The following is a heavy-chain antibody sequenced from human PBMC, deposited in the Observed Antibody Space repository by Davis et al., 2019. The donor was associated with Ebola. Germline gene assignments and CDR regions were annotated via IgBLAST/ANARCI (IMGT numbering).Heavy chain of an antibody. CDR2: ISGFNTNT. J-gene: IGHJ4*02. D-gene: IGHD3-9*01. CDR1: GYTLTSYG. V-gene: IGHV1-18*04. Sequence: ASVTVSCKSSGYTLTSYGLVWVRQAPGLGLEWMGWISGFNTNTNFAQKFQGRVTVSKDTSTNTAYMDLRSLTSDDTAIYYCARAPNYDVLTGTSSYYFDYWGQGTLVTVSS. CDR3: ARAPNYDVLTGTSSYYFDY.